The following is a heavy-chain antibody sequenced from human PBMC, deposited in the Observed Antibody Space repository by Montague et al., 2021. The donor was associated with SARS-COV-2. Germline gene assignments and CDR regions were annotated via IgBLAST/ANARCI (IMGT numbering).Heavy chain of an antibody. CDR2: IFYTGSA. Sequence: SETLSLTCTVSSDSVSSGKYFWTWIRQPPGKGLEWIGYIFYTGSANYNPSLKSRVTISVDTSNNQFSLKLKSMGAADTAVYYCARVGNYLGVYWGQGILVTVSP. J-gene: IGHJ4*02. CDR3: ARVGNYLGVY. D-gene: IGHD3-10*01. V-gene: IGHV4-61*01. CDR1: SDSVSSGKYF.